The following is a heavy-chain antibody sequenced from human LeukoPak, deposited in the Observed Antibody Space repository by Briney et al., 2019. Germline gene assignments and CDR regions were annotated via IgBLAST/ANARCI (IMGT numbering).Heavy chain of an antibody. Sequence: PGGSLRLSCAASGFTFSSYAMSWVRQAPGKGLEWVSAISGSGGSTYYADSVKGRFTISRDNSKNTLYLQMNSLRAEDTAVYYCAKDPPIVVVVAATPEDAFDIWGQGTMVTVSS. D-gene: IGHD2-15*01. CDR2: ISGSGGST. CDR3: AKDPPIVVVVAATPEDAFDI. CDR1: GFTFSSYA. V-gene: IGHV3-23*01. J-gene: IGHJ3*02.